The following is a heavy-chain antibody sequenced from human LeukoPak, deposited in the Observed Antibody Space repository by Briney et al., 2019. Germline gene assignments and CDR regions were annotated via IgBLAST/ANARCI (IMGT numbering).Heavy chain of an antibody. V-gene: IGHV4-39*01. CDR1: GGSISSSSYY. J-gene: IGHJ4*02. D-gene: IGHD6-13*01. CDR2: IYYSGST. CDR3: ARRAGYSSSWYDDY. Sequence: SETLSLTCTVSGGSISSSSYYWGWIRQPPGKGLEWIGSIYYSGSTYYNPSLKSRVTISVDTSKNQFSLKLSSVTAAGTAVYYCARRAGYSSSWYDDYWGQGTLVTVSS.